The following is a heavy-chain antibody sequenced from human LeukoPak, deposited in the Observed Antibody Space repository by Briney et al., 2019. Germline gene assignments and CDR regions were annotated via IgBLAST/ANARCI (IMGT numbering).Heavy chain of an antibody. CDR1: GLSFSSDW. J-gene: IGHJ4*02. D-gene: IGHD6-19*01. V-gene: IGHV3-33*06. CDR3: AKDLSSSGFRIDY. Sequence: GGALRLSCAASGLSFSSDWMISVRQAPGKGLEWVAVIWYDGSNKYYADSVKGRFTISRDNSKNTLYLQMNSLRAEDTAVYYCAKDLSSSGFRIDYWGQGTLVTVSS. CDR2: IWYDGSNK.